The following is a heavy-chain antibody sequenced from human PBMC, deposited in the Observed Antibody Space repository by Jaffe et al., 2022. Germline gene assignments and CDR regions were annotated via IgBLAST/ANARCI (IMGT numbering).Heavy chain of an antibody. CDR1: GYSISSGYY. Sequence: QVQLQESGPGLVKPSETLSLTCAVSGYSISSGYYWGWIRQPPGKGLEWIGSIYHSGSTYYNPSLKSRVTISVDTSKNQFSLKLSSVTAADTAVYYCARPGLGAFDIWGQGTMVTVSS. V-gene: IGHV4-38-2*01. CDR2: IYHSGST. CDR3: ARPGLGAFDI. J-gene: IGHJ3*02.